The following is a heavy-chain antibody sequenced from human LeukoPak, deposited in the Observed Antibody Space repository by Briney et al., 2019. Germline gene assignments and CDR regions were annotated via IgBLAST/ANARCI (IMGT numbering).Heavy chain of an antibody. V-gene: IGHV1-46*01. J-gene: IGHJ4*02. D-gene: IGHD3-22*01. CDR1: GYTFTSYY. Sequence: ASVKVSCKASGYTFTSYYMHWVRQAPGQGLEWMGIINPSGGSTSYAQTFQGRVTMTRDTSTSTVYMALSSLRSEDTAVYYCARFDYYDSSGYSGLPDYWGQGTLVTVSS. CDR3: ARFDYYDSSGYSGLPDY. CDR2: INPSGGST.